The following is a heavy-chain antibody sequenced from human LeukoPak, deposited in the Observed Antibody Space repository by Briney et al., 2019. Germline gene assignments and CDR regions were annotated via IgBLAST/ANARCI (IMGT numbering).Heavy chain of an antibody. CDR2: IYCSGST. D-gene: IGHD3-22*01. V-gene: IGHV4-34*01. CDR1: GGSFSGYY. CDR3: ARRHGDSSGFAY. Sequence: PSETLSLTCAVYGGSFSGYYWSWIRQPPGKGLEWIGSIYCSGSTYYNPSLKSRVTISVDTSKNQFSLNLSSVTAADTAVYFCARRHGDSSGFAYWGQGTLVTVSS. J-gene: IGHJ4*02.